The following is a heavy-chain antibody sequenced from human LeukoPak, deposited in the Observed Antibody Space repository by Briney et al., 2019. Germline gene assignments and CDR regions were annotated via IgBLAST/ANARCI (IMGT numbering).Heavy chain of an antibody. Sequence: SESLSLTCTVSGGSISSYYWSWIRQPPGKGLEWIGYIYYSGSTNYNPSLKSRVTISVDTSKNQFSLKLSSVTAADTAVYYCARDQTAFPFSLRYCSSTSCYIGRNWFDPWGQGTLVTVSS. CDR2: IYYSGST. J-gene: IGHJ5*02. D-gene: IGHD2-2*02. V-gene: IGHV4-59*01. CDR1: GGSISSYY. CDR3: ARDQTAFPFSLRYCSSTSCYIGRNWFDP.